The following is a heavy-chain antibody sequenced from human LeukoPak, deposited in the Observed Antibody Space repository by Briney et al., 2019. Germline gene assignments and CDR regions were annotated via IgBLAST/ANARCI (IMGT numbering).Heavy chain of an antibody. D-gene: IGHD1-26*01. CDR3: AKEGATTGDFDY. CDR2: ISGSGGDT. CDR1: GFTFSNFL. J-gene: IGHJ4*02. V-gene: IGHV3-23*01. Sequence: GGSLRLSCAASGFTFSNFLMTWVRQAPGKGPEWVSAISGSGGDTYYADSVKGRFTISGDNSKNTLYLQMNSLRAEDTAVYYCAKEGATTGDFDYWGQGTLVTVSS.